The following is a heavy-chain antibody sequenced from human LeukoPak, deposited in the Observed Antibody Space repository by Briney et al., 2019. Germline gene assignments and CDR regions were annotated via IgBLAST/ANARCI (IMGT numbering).Heavy chain of an antibody. V-gene: IGHV3-48*03. CDR3: ARDYYANSGRFDY. Sequence: PGGSLRLSCAASGFTFSSYEMNWVRQVPGKGLEWVSYISGSGSTIYYADSVKGRFTISRDNAKNSLYLQMNSLRAEDTAVYYCARDYYANSGRFDYWGQGTLVTVSS. D-gene: IGHD3-22*01. CDR2: ISGSGSTI. CDR1: GFTFSSYE. J-gene: IGHJ4*02.